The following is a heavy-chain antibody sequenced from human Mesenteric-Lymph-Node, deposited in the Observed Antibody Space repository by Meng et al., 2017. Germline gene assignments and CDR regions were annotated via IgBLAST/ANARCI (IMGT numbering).Heavy chain of an antibody. CDR1: GFTFSSYS. V-gene: IGHV3-21*01. D-gene: IGHD5-12*01. CDR2: ISSSSSYI. J-gene: IGHJ4*02. Sequence: ESLKISCAASGFTFSSYSMNWVRQAPGKGLEWVSSISSSSSYIYYADSVKGRFTISRDNAKNSLYLQMTSLRAEDTAVYYCASLFSGYDPTYYFDYWGQGALVTVSS. CDR3: ASLFSGYDPTYYFDY.